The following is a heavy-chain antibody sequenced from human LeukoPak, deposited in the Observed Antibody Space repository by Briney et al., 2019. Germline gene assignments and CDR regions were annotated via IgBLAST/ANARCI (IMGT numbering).Heavy chain of an antibody. Sequence: SETLFLTCAVSGGSISSSNWWSWVRQPPGKGLEWIGEIYHSGSTNYNPSLKSRVTISVDKSKNQFSLKLSSVTAADTAVYYCARRVEYYYDSSGYYLDYWGQGPRSPSPQ. CDR1: GGSISSSNW. CDR3: ARRVEYYYDSSGYYLDY. CDR2: IYHSGST. D-gene: IGHD3-22*01. V-gene: IGHV4-4*02. J-gene: IGHJ4*02.